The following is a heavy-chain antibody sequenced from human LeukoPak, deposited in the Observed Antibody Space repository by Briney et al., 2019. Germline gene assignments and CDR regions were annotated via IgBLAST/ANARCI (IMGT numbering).Heavy chain of an antibody. CDR2: IYSGGRT. J-gene: IGHJ4*02. V-gene: IGHV3-53*05. Sequence: GGSLRLSCVASGFTVSSNYMSWVRQAPGKGLQWVSVIYSGGRTYYADSVKGRFTISRDNSKNTLYLQMNSLRAEDTAVYYCARADYYDSSGYPLGGYWGQGTLVTVSS. CDR1: GFTVSSNY. D-gene: IGHD3-22*01. CDR3: ARADYYDSSGYPLGGY.